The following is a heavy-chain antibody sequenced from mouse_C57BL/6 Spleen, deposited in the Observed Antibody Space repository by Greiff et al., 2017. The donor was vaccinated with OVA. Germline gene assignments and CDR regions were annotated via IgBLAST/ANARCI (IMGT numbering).Heavy chain of an antibody. D-gene: IGHD3-3*01. V-gene: IGHV5-9-1*02. CDR2: ISSGGDYI. Sequence: EVQLVESGEGLVKPGGSLKLSCAASGFTFSSYAMSWVRQTPEKRLEWVAYISSGGDYIYYADTVKGRFTISRDNARNTLYLQMSSLKSEDTAMYYCTREGGLGNPWYFDVWGTGTTVTVSS. J-gene: IGHJ1*03. CDR1: GFTFSSYA. CDR3: TREGGLGNPWYFDV.